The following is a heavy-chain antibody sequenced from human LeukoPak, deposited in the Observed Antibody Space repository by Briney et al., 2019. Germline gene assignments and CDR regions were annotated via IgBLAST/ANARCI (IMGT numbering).Heavy chain of an antibody. CDR1: GFTFSSYS. J-gene: IGHJ4*02. Sequence: TGGSLRLSCAASGFTFSSYSMNWVRQAPGKGLEWVSSISSSSSYIYYADSVKGRFTISRDNAKNSLYLQMNSLRAEDTAVYYCARDPDYYGSGSSRDYWGQGTLVTVSS. V-gene: IGHV3-21*01. CDR3: ARDPDYYGSGSSRDY. CDR2: ISSSSSYI. D-gene: IGHD3-10*01.